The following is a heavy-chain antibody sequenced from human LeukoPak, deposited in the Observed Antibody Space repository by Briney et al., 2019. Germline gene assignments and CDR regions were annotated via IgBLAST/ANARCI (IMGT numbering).Heavy chain of an antibody. Sequence: GGSLRLSCAASGFIFSDYYMSWIRQAPGKGLEWVSYISSSGSTIYYADSVKGRFTISRDNAKNSLYLQMNGLRAEDTAVYYCARVGRDGYNYLYYYYYMDVWGKGTTVTVSS. CDR1: GFIFSDYY. D-gene: IGHD5-24*01. V-gene: IGHV3-11*01. CDR2: ISSSGSTI. J-gene: IGHJ6*03. CDR3: ARVGRDGYNYLYYYYYMDV.